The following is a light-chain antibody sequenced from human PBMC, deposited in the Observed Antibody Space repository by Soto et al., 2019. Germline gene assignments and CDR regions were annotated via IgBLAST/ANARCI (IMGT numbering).Light chain of an antibody. CDR3: MQSIELPFT. V-gene: IGKV2D-29*01. CDR2: ESS. Sequence: DIVMTQTPLSLSVTPGQPASISCKSSQSLLHGNGKTFLYWYLQKAGQPPQLLIYESSNRFSGGTDRFGGCGSGTDFTLKIRRVEAGDVGLYYCMQSIELPFTFGPGTKVDIK. J-gene: IGKJ3*01. CDR1: QSLLHGNGKTF.